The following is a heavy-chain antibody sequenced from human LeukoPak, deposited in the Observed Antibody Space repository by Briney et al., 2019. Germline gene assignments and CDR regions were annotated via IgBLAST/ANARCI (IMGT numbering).Heavy chain of an antibody. CDR1: GGSISSSSYY. V-gene: IGHV4-39*01. D-gene: IGHD1-26*01. CDR2: IYYSGST. Sequence: SETLSLTCTVSGGSISSSSYYWGWIRQPPGKGLEWIGCIYYSGSTYYNPSLKSRVTISVDTSKNQFSLKLSSVTAADTAVYYCARRLAGVGATGGWFDPWGQGTLVTVSS. J-gene: IGHJ5*02. CDR3: ARRLAGVGATGGWFDP.